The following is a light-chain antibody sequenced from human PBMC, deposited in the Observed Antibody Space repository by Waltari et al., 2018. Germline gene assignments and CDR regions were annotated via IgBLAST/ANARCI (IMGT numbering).Light chain of an antibody. J-gene: IGLJ1*01. V-gene: IGLV2-8*01. Sequence: QSALTQPPSASGSPGQSVTISCTGTSSDVGGYNYVYWSQQHPGKAPKLMLYEVSRRPSGFPDRFSGAKSGNTASLTVSGLQAEDEADYYCSSYAGSNILYVFETGTKVTVL. CDR2: EVS. CDR1: SSDVGGYNY. CDR3: SSYAGSNILYV.